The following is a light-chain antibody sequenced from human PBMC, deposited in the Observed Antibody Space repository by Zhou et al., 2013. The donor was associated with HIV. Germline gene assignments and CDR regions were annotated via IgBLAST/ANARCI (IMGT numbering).Light chain of an antibody. J-gene: IGKJ3*01. CDR3: MQDAQDVIT. V-gene: IGKV2-29*03. CDR2: EVS. CDR1: QSLLHSDGKTY. Sequence: DIVMTQTPLSLSVTPGQPASISCKSSQSLLHSDGKTYLYWYLQKPGQSPQLLIYEVSNRISGVPDGFTGSGSATDFNLNISRVEAEDVGVFYXMQDAQDVITFGPGTKVDIK.